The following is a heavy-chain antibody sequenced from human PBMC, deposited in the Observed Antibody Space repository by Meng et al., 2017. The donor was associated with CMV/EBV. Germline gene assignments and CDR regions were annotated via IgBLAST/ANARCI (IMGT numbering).Heavy chain of an antibody. CDR2: IYTSGST. CDR1: GGSISSYY. J-gene: IGHJ5*02. V-gene: IGHV4-4*07. Sequence: SGGSISSYYWSWIRQPAGKGLEWIGRIYTSGSTNYNPSLKSRVTMSVDTSKNQLSLKLSSVTAADTAVYYCARDLGAAADPNWFDPWGQGTLVTVSS. D-gene: IGHD6-13*01. CDR3: ARDLGAAADPNWFDP.